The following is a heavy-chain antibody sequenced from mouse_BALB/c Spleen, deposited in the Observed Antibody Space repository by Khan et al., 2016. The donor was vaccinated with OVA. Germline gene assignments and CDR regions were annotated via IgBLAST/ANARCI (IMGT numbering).Heavy chain of an antibody. Sequence: EVKLLESGPSLVKPSQTLSLTCSVTGDSITSGYWSWIRKFPGNKLEYMGYMIYTGYTYYNPSLKSRISITRHTSKNQYYLQLNSVTTEDTATYYCARSTYRYAVAYCGQGTLVTVSA. D-gene: IGHD2-14*01. CDR3: ARSTYRYAVAY. CDR1: GDSITSGY. J-gene: IGHJ3*01. V-gene: IGHV3-8*02. CDR2: MIYTGYT.